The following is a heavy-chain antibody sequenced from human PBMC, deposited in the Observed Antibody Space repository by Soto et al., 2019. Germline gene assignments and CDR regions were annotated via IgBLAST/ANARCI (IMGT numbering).Heavy chain of an antibody. CDR1: GGSFSGYY. CDR3: ARAGLWFGELKFDY. Sequence: QVQLQQWGAGLLKPSETLSLTCAVYGGSFSGYYWSWIRQPPGKGLEWIGEINHSGSTNYNPSHKSRVTISVDTSKNQFSLKLSSVTAADTAVYYCARAGLWFGELKFDYWGQGTLVTVSS. V-gene: IGHV4-34*01. J-gene: IGHJ4*02. D-gene: IGHD3-10*01. CDR2: INHSGST.